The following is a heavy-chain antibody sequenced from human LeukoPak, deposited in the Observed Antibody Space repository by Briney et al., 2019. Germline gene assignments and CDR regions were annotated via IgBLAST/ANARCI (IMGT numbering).Heavy chain of an antibody. J-gene: IGHJ5*02. CDR2: IIPIFGTA. CDR1: GGTFSSYA. CDR3: ARDSMVRGVIIT. V-gene: IGHV1-69*05. D-gene: IGHD3-10*01. Sequence: GASVTVSCKASGGTFSSYAISWVRQAPGQGLEWMGGIIPIFGTANYAQKFQGRVTITTDEPTSTAYMELSSLRSEDTAVYYCARDSMVRGVIITWGQGTLVTVSS.